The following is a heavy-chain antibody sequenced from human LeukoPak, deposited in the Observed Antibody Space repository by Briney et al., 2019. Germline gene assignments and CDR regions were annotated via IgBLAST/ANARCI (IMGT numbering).Heavy chain of an antibody. V-gene: IGHV4-59*08. D-gene: IGHD3-22*01. J-gene: IGHJ1*01. CDR3: AAWTAYDSSGPGGFQH. CDR2: IYYSGST. CDR1: GDSINSYH. Sequence: SETLSLTCTISGDSINSYHWSWLRQPPGKGLEWIGYIYYSGSTNYNPSLKSRVTISVDTSKNQFSLKLSSVTAADTAVYYCAAWTAYDSSGPGGFQHWGQGTLVTVSS.